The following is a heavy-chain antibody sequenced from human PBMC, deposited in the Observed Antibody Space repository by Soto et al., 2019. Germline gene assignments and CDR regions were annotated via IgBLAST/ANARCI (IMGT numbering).Heavy chain of an antibody. CDR2: LSFDGTIK. J-gene: IGHJ6*02. D-gene: IGHD2-8*01. V-gene: IGHV3-30*04. CDR1: GFSFSSSA. CDR3: ARAFCLNGVCYRIPGTRDV. Sequence: ESGGGVVQPGGSLRLSCSASGFSFSSSAMHWVRQAPGKGLEWVAALSFDGTIKYYTDSVKSRFTVSRDNSNNTLILQMNSLRAEDTALDYCARAFCLNGVCYRIPGTRDVWGQGTTVSVSS.